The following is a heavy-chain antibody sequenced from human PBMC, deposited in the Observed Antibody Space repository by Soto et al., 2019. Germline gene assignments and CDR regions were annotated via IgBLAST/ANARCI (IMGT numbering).Heavy chain of an antibody. CDR3: ARDWSPHTAMALVDLHX. Sequence: SVKVSCNASGGTFSSYAISWVRQAPGQGLEWMGGIIPIFGTANYAQKFQGRVTITADESTSTAYMELSSLRSEDTAVYYCARDWSPHTAMALVDLHXRGQVTSVSVS. CDR1: GGTFSSYA. V-gene: IGHV1-69*13. D-gene: IGHD5-18*01. CDR2: IIPIFGTA. J-gene: IGHJ6*02.